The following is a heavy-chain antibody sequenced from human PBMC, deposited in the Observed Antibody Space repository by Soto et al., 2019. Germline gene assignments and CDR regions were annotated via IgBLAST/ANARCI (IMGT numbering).Heavy chain of an antibody. J-gene: IGHJ6*02. CDR3: ARDVGSRFYYYGMDV. V-gene: IGHV3-48*02. CDR1: GFTFSSYS. CDR2: ISSSSTI. Sequence: VQLVESGGGLVQPGGSLRLSCAASGFTFSSYSMNWVRQAPGKGLEWVSYISSSSTIYYADSVKGQFTISRDNAKNSLYLQMNSLIDEDTAVYYCARDVGSRFYYYGMDVWGQGTTVTVSS. D-gene: IGHD1-26*01.